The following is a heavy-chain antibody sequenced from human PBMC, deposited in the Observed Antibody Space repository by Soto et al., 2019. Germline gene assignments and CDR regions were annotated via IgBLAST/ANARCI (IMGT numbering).Heavy chain of an antibody. V-gene: IGHV4-30-4*01. J-gene: IGHJ6*02. CDR3: ARGALVFGTRLYYYGMDV. CDR2: IYYSGST. Sequence: QVQLQESGPGLVKPSQTLSLTCTVSGGSISSGDYYWSWIRQPPGKGLEWIGYIYYSGSTYYNPSLKSRVTISVDTSQNQFSLKLSSVTAADTAVYYCARGALVFGTRLYYYGMDVWGQGTTVTVSS. CDR1: GGSISSGDYY. D-gene: IGHD3-3*01.